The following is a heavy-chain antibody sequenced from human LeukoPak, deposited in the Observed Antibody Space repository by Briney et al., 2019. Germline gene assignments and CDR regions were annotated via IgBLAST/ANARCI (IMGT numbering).Heavy chain of an antibody. CDR1: GFTFSSYE. CDR2: ISNSGSTR. D-gene: IGHD6-13*01. J-gene: IGHJ4*02. CDR3: ARDFRGSSWPLSDY. V-gene: IGHV3-48*03. Sequence: GGSLRLSCAASGFTFSSYEMNWVRQAPGQGLEWVSYISNSGSTRYYADSVKGRFTISRDNAKNSLYLQMNSLRAEDTAIYFCARDFRGSSWPLSDYWGQGTLVTVSS.